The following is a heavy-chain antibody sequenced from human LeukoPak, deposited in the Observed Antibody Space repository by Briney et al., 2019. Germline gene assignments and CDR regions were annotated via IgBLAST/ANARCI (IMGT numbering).Heavy chain of an antibody. J-gene: IGHJ4*02. CDR2: IRYDGSNK. CDR1: GFTFSSYG. Sequence: PGGSLRLSCAASGFTFSSYGMHWVRQAPGKGLEWVAFIRYDGSNKYYADSVKGRFTISRDNSKNTLYLQMNSLRAEDTAVYYCAKDMGDYDFWSGTSCDYWGQGTLVTVSS. D-gene: IGHD3-3*01. V-gene: IGHV3-30*02. CDR3: AKDMGDYDFWSGTSCDY.